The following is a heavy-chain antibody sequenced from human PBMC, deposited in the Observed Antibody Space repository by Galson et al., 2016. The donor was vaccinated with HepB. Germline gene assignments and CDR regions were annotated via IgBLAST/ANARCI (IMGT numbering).Heavy chain of an antibody. J-gene: IGHJ6*02. CDR1: GFTLSRFW. CDR2: VWYDGYNK. CDR3: ARRGDIVNYYGMDV. D-gene: IGHD2-15*01. Sequence: SLRLSCAASGFTLSRFWMSWVRQAPGKGLEWVAIVWYDGYNKYYADSVKGRFTISRDNSKNTLYLQMNSLRAEDTAVYYCARRGDIVNYYGMDVWGQGTTVTVSS. V-gene: IGHV3-33*01.